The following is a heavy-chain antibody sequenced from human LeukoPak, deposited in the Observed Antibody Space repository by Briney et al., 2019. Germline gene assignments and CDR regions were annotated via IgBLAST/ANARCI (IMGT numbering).Heavy chain of an antibody. J-gene: IGHJ4*02. CDR2: IKQDESEK. V-gene: IGHV3-7*03. D-gene: IGHD5-18*01. Sequence: GGSLRLSCTASGFTFSSYWMSWVRQAPGKGLEWVANIKQDESEKFYVDSVKGRFTISRDNSMNTLYLQMNSLRAEDTAVYYCAKDDRIQTRRYSYNYWGQGTLVTVSS. CDR1: GFTFSSYW. CDR3: AKDDRIQTRRYSYNY.